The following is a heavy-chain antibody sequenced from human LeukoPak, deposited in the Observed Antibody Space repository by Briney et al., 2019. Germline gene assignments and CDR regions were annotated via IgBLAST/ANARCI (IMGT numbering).Heavy chain of an antibody. V-gene: IGHV3-9*01. CDR1: GFTFDDYA. Sequence: GRSLRLSCAASGFTFDDYAMHWVLQAPGKGLEWVSGISWNSGSIGYADSVKGRFTISRDNAKNSLYLQMNSLRAEDTALYYCAKDGHTGYYYYYMDVWGKGTTVTVSS. CDR3: AKDGHTGYYYYYMDV. CDR2: ISWNSGSI. J-gene: IGHJ6*03. D-gene: IGHD1-14*01.